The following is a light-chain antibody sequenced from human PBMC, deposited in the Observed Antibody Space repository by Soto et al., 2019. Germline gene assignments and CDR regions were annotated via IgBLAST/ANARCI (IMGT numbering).Light chain of an antibody. CDR1: QSISSN. V-gene: IGKV3-20*01. J-gene: IGKJ5*01. CDR2: GAS. Sequence: DIVLTQSPGTLSLSPGDRAALSCRASQSISSNLAWYHQKPGQAPRLLIYGASSRATGIPDRFSGSGSGTDFSLTISRLEPEDFAVYYCQQYGSSVTFGQGTRLEIK. CDR3: QQYGSSVT.